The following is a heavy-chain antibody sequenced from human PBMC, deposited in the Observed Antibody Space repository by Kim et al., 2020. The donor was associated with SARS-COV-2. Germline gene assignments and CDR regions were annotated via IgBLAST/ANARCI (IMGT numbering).Heavy chain of an antibody. D-gene: IGHD3-9*01. J-gene: IGHJ4*02. Sequence: GGSLRLSCAASGFTFSSYSMNWVRQAPGKGLEWVSSISSSSSYIYYADSVKGRFTISRDNAKNSLYLQMNSLRAEDTAVYYCARDLKNYDILTGYLSPIDYWGQGTLVTVSS. CDR2: ISSSSSYI. CDR3: ARDLKNYDILTGYLSPIDY. V-gene: IGHV3-21*01. CDR1: GFTFSSYS.